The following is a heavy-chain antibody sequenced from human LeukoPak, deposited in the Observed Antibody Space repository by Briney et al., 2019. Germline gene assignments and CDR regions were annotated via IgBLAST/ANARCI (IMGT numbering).Heavy chain of an antibody. CDR2: INPNSGGT. V-gene: IGHV1-2*02. CDR3: ARDLIVATPFDY. CDR1: GYTFTGYY. Sequence: ASVKVSCKASGYTFTGYYMHWVRQAPGQGLEWMGWINPNSGGTNYAQKFQGRVTMTRDTSFSTAYMELSRLRSDDTAVYYCARDLIVATPFDYWGQGTLVTVSS. D-gene: IGHD5-12*01. J-gene: IGHJ4*02.